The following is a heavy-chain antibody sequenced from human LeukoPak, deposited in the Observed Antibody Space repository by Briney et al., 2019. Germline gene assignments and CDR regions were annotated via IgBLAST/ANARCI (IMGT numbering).Heavy chain of an antibody. J-gene: IGHJ4*02. D-gene: IGHD6-19*01. V-gene: IGHV3-7*04. Sequence: GGSLRLSCEASGFTFSTYWMAWVRQAPGQGLEWVANIKEDASDKNYVESVKGRFTISRDNAENSLYLQMNSLRAEDTAVYHCARDSTGSLDNWGQGTLVTVSS. CDR2: IKEDASDK. CDR1: GFTFSTYW. CDR3: ARDSTGSLDN.